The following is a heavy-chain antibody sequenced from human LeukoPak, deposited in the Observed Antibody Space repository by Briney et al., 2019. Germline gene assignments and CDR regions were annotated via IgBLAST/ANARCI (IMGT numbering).Heavy chain of an antibody. V-gene: IGHV3-64D*09. Sequence: GGTLRLSCSASGFTFTSYAMQWVRQAPGKGLEYVSVISSIGGSTHYADSVKGRFSISRDNSKNMLYLQMSSLRTEDTAVYYCVKRPQYSTSSNYYYCMDVWGQGTTVTGSS. CDR1: GFTFTSYA. CDR3: VKRPQYSTSSNYYYCMDV. CDR2: ISSIGGST. D-gene: IGHD6-6*01. J-gene: IGHJ6*02.